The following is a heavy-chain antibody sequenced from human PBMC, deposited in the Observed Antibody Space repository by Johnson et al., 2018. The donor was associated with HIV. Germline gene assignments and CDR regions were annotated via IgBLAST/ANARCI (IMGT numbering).Heavy chain of an antibody. V-gene: IGHV3-30*04. Sequence: QVQLVESGGGVVQSGRSLRLSCAASGFTFNSYAMHWVRQAPGKGLEWVALTSHDGSNKYYADSVKGRFSISRVTSTNTLYLQVNSRRAADTAVYYCAREWGEDDYYDSGGDAFDMWGRGTMVTVSS. CDR2: TSHDGSNK. J-gene: IGHJ3*02. CDR3: AREWGEDDYYDSGGDAFDM. D-gene: IGHD3-22*01. CDR1: GFTFNSYA.